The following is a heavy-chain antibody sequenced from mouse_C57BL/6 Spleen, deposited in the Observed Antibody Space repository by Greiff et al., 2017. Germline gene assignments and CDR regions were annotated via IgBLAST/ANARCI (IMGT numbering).Heavy chain of an antibody. V-gene: IGHV5-17*01. D-gene: IGHD4-1*02. CDR3: ASPNWDWYFDV. CDR1: GFTFSDYG. J-gene: IGHJ1*03. Sequence: DVKLVESGGGLVKPGGSLKLSCAASGFTFSDYGMHWVRQAPEKGLEWVAYISSGSSNIYYADTVKGRFTISRDNAKNTLFLQMTSLRSEDTAMYYCASPNWDWYFDVWATGTTVTVSS. CDR2: ISSGSSNI.